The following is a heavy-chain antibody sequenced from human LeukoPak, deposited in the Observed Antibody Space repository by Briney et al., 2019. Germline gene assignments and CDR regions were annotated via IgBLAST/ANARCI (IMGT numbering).Heavy chain of an antibody. D-gene: IGHD3-10*01. V-gene: IGHV3-30*02. Sequence: PGGSLRLSCAASGFTFSSYGMHWVRQAPGKGLEWVAFIRYDGSNKYYADSVKGRFTISRDNSKNTLYLQMNSLRAEDTAVYYCAKGTYGSGSYFPIPWGQGTLVTVSS. CDR2: IRYDGSNK. CDR3: AKGTYGSGSYFPIP. CDR1: GFTFSSYG. J-gene: IGHJ5*02.